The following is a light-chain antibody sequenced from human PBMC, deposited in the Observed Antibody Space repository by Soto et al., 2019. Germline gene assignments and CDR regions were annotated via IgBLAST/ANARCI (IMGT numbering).Light chain of an antibody. CDR3: QQYGSSPGT. Sequence: EIVLTQSPGTLSLSPGERATLSCSASQSVTSNYLAWYQQKPGQAPRLLFYGASSRATGIPDRFSGSGSETDFTLTISSLEPEDFAVYYCQQYGSSPGTFGQGTKVDIK. V-gene: IGKV3-20*01. CDR2: GAS. J-gene: IGKJ1*01. CDR1: QSVTSNY.